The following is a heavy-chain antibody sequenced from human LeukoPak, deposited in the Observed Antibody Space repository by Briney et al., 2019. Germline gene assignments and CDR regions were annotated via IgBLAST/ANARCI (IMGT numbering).Heavy chain of an antibody. V-gene: IGHV3-66*01. CDR2: IYSGGST. Sequence: PGGSLRLSCAASGFTVSSNYMSWVRQAPGKGLEWVSVIYSGGSTYYADSVEGRFTISRDNSKNTLYLQMNSLRAEDTAVYYCARAVYGSGSSDYWGQGTLVTVSS. CDR1: GFTVSSNY. D-gene: IGHD3-10*01. CDR3: ARAVYGSGSSDY. J-gene: IGHJ4*02.